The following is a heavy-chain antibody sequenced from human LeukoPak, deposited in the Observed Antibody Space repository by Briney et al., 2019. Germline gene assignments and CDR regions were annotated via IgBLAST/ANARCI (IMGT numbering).Heavy chain of an antibody. J-gene: IGHJ4*02. CDR2: ISYDGSNK. Sequence: GRSLRLSCAASGFTFSSYAMHWVRQAPGKGLEWVAVISYDGSNKYYADSVKGRFTISRDNSKNTLYLQMNSLRAEDTAVYYCAQVTSDYWGQGTLVTVSS. V-gene: IGHV3-30*07. D-gene: IGHD4-11*01. CDR1: GFTFSSYA. CDR3: AQVTSDY.